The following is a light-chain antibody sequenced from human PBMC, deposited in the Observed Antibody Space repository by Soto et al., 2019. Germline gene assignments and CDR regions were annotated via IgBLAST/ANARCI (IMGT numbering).Light chain of an antibody. CDR1: QSVSSY. V-gene: IGKV3-11*01. Sequence: EIVLTQSPASLCLSPGERATPSRRASQSVSSYLAWYQQKPGQAPRLLIYDASHRATGIPARFSGSGSGTDFTLTISSLEPEDFAVYYCQQRGIWPTFGQGTKGDIK. CDR2: DAS. J-gene: IGKJ1*01. CDR3: QQRGIWPT.